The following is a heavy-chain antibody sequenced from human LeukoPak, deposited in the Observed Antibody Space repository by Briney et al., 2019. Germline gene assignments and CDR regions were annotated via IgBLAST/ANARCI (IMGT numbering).Heavy chain of an antibody. Sequence: PETLSLTRTVSGDSPSSTSYHWAWSRQPPGKVLGWVATVYYTRSAYSDPSRKSRLTISVDTYKTQFSLKLSSVTAADTVVYYCGRGPNSSFYFDYGGEGTLVTVSS. CDR3: GRGPNSSFYFDY. V-gene: IGHV4-39*07. CDR1: GDSPSSTSYH. D-gene: IGHD3-16*02. J-gene: IGHJ4*02. CDR2: VYYTRSA.